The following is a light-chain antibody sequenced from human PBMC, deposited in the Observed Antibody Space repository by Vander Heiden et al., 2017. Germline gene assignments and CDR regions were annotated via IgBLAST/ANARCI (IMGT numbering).Light chain of an antibody. CDR2: GAS. J-gene: IGKJ4*01. CDR3: QQDGSSPLLT. Sequence: EIVLPHSPVTLSLSPGESATLSCRASQSVSTSYLAWYQQKPSQAPRLLIYGASSRATGIPDRFSGSGYGTDFTLTISRREPEDFAGYYCQQDGSSPLLTFGGGTKVEIK. CDR1: QSVSTSY. V-gene: IGKV3-20*01.